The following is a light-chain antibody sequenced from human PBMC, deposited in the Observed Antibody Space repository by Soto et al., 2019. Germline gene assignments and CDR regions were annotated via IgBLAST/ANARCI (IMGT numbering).Light chain of an antibody. V-gene: IGKV3-15*01. CDR3: QQYNNWPFT. CDR2: GAS. J-gene: IGKJ3*01. CDR1: QSVSSN. Sequence: EIVMTQSPATLSVSPGERATLSCRASQSVSSNLAWYQQKPGQAPRLLIYGASTRATGIPARFSGSGSGTEFTLTISSLQSADFAVYYCQQYNNWPFTFGPGTKLDIK.